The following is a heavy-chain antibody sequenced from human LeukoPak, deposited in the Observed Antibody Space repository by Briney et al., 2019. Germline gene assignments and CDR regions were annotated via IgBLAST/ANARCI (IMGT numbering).Heavy chain of an antibody. J-gene: IGHJ4*02. D-gene: IGHD3-10*01. V-gene: IGHV1-8*01. Sequence: ASVKVSCKASGYTFTSYDINWVRQATGQGLEWMGWMNPNSGNTGYAQKFQGRVTITRNTSITTAYMELSSLRSADTAAYYCARVRRLGSDYWGQGTLVTVSS. CDR2: MNPNSGNT. CDR1: GYTFTSYD. CDR3: ARVRRLGSDY.